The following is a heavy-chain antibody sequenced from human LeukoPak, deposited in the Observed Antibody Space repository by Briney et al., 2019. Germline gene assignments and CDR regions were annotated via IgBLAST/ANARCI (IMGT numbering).Heavy chain of an antibody. Sequence: GGSLRLSCAASGFTFDDYAMHWVRQPPGKGLEWVSGISWNSGRIGYTDSVKGRFTISRDNATNSLYLQMNSLRAEDMALYYCAKDTTESVTGAFDIWGQGTMVTVSS. J-gene: IGHJ3*02. V-gene: IGHV3-9*03. CDR3: AKDTTESVTGAFDI. CDR1: GFTFDDYA. D-gene: IGHD2-21*02. CDR2: ISWNSGRI.